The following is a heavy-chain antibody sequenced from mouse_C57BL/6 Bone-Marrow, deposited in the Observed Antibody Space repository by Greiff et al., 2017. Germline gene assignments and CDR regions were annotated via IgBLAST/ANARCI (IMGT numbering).Heavy chain of an antibody. CDR3: TMGYGSSCYFDY. D-gene: IGHD1-1*01. CDR2: IDPENGDT. J-gene: IGHJ2*01. V-gene: IGHV14-4*01. CDR1: GFNITDDY. Sequence: VQLQQSGAELVRPGASVKLSCTASGFNITDDYMHWVKQRPEQGLEWIGWIDPENGDTEYASKFQGKATITADTSSNPAYLQLSSLTSEDTAVYYCTMGYGSSCYFDYWGQGTTLTVSS.